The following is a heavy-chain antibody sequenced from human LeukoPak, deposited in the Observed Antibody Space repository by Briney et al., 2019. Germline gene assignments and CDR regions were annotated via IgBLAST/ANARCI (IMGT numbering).Heavy chain of an antibody. CDR3: ARQGDSSSWYPVGAFDI. D-gene: IGHD6-13*01. V-gene: IGHV4-59*08. CDR1: GGSISSYY. CDR2: IYYSGST. J-gene: IGHJ3*02. Sequence: SETLSLTCTVSGGSISSYYWSWIRQPPGKGLEWIGYIYYSGSTNYNPSLKSRVTISVDTSKNQFSLKLSSVTAADTAVCYCARQGDSSSWYPVGAFDIWGQGAMVTVSS.